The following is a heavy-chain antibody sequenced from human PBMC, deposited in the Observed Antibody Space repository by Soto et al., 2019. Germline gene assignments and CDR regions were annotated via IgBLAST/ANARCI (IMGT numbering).Heavy chain of an antibody. D-gene: IGHD6-19*01. J-gene: IGHJ4*02. Sequence: QVQLQESGPGLVKPSGTLSLTCAVSGGSISSSNWWAWVRQPPGKGLEWIGEIYHSGSTNYNPSLKSRVTISVDKSKNQFSLKLTSVTGADTAVYYCARVSSGFYRFDYWGQGRLVTVPS. CDR1: GGSISSSNW. CDR3: ARVSSGFYRFDY. V-gene: IGHV4-4*02. CDR2: IYHSGST.